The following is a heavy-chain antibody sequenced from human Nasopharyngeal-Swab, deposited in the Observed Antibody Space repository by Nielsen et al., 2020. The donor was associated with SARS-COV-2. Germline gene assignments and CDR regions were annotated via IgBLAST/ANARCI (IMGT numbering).Heavy chain of an antibody. CDR1: GLTFSSYN. D-gene: IGHD3-3*01. CDR2: ISSSSTYI. J-gene: IGHJ6*02. Sequence: GGSLRPSCAASGLTFSSYNMNWVRQAPGKGLEWVSSISSSSTYIYYADSVKGRFTISRDNTKNSLSLQMSSLRVEDTAVYYCARDGLDYDFWSAYFMDVWGQGTTVIVSS. CDR3: ARDGLDYDFWSAYFMDV. V-gene: IGHV3-21*01.